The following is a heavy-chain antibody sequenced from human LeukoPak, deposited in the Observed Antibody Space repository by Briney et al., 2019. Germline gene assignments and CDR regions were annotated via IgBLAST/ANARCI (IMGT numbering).Heavy chain of an antibody. J-gene: IGHJ5*02. D-gene: IGHD6-13*01. V-gene: IGHV4-39*01. CDR3: ARPCDSSSWYRGGNWFDP. Sequence: SETLSLTCTVSGGSISSSSYYWGWIRQPPGKGLEWIGSIYYSGSTYYNPSLKSRVTISVDTSKNQFSLKLSSVTAADTAVYYCARPCDSSSWYRGGNWFDPWGQGTLVTVSS. CDR1: GGSISSSSYY. CDR2: IYYSGST.